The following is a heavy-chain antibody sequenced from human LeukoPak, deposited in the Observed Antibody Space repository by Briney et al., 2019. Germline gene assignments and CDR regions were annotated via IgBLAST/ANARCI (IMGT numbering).Heavy chain of an antibody. CDR3: AKGSTGYFADL. CDR2: ISGSGGST. CDR1: GFTFSSYA. Sequence: PGGSLRLSCAASGFTFSSYAMSWVRQAPGKGLEWVSAISGSGGSTYYADSVEGRFTISRDNSKNTLFLQMNSLRAEDTALYYCAKGSTGYFADLWGQGTLVTVSS. V-gene: IGHV3-23*01. D-gene: IGHD3-22*01. J-gene: IGHJ5*02.